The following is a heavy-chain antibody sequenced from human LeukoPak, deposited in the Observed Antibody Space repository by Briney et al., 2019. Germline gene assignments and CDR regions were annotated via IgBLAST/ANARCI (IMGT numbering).Heavy chain of an antibody. CDR3: ASSTYSSSPS. CDR2: LGHDATKI. Sequence: PGGSLRLSCAASGFTFSTYGMHWVRQAPGKGLEWVALGHDATKIYYADSVQGRFTISRDNAKNSLYLQMNSLRAEDTAVYYCASSTYSSSPSWGQGTLVTVSS. D-gene: IGHD6-6*01. V-gene: IGHV3-33*03. J-gene: IGHJ5*02. CDR1: GFTFSTYG.